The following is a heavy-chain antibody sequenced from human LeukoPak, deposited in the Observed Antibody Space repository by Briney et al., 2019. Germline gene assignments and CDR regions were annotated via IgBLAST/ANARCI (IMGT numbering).Heavy chain of an antibody. CDR1: GGSISSYY. CDR2: IYYSGST. CDR3: ARRYCSSTSCDENDAFDI. Sequence: SETLSLTCTVSGGSISSYYWSWIRQPPGKGLEWIGYIYYSGSTNYNPSLKSRVTISVDTSKNQFSLKLSSVTAADTAVYYCARRYCSSTSCDENDAFDIWGQGTMVTVSS. J-gene: IGHJ3*02. V-gene: IGHV4-59*01. D-gene: IGHD2-2*01.